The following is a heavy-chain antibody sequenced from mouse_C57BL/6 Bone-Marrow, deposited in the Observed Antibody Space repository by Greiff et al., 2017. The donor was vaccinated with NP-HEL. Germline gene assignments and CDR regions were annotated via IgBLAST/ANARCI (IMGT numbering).Heavy chain of an antibody. D-gene: IGHD2-2*01. CDR3: ARESSTMVTKGYAMDY. Sequence: ESGPGLVKPSQSLSLTCSVTGYSITSGYYWNWIRQFPGNKLEWMGYISYDGSNNYNPSLKNRISITRDTSKNQFFLKLNSVTTEDTATYYCARESSTMVTKGYAMDYWGQGTSVTVSS. J-gene: IGHJ4*01. CDR1: GYSITSGYY. CDR2: ISYDGSN. V-gene: IGHV3-6*01.